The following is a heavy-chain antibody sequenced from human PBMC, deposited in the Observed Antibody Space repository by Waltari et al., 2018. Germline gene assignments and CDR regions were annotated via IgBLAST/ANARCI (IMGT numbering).Heavy chain of an antibody. CDR2: IYHSGST. CDR1: GYSISSGYY. D-gene: IGHD6-6*01. Sequence: QVQLQESGPGLVKPSETLSLTCAVYGYSISSGYYWAWIRQPPGKGLEWIGSIYHSGSTYYNPSLKSRVTISVDTSKNQFSLKLSSVTAADTAVYYCARLSSSSWWFDPWGQGTLVTVSS. V-gene: IGHV4-38-2*01. CDR3: ARLSSSSWWFDP. J-gene: IGHJ5*02.